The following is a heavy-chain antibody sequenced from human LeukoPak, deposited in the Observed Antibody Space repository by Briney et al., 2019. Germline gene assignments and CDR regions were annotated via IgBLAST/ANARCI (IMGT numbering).Heavy chain of an antibody. CDR1: GYTFTSYD. J-gene: IGHJ5*02. V-gene: IGHV1-8*01. CDR2: MNPNSGNT. CDR3: ARVGSGWSQSSTNWFDP. D-gene: IGHD6-19*01. Sequence: ASVKVSCKASGYTFTSYDINWVRQATRQGLEWMGWMNPNSGNTGYAQKFQGRVTMTRNTSISTAYMELSSLRSEDTAVYYCARVGSGWSQSSTNWFDPWGQGTLVTVSS.